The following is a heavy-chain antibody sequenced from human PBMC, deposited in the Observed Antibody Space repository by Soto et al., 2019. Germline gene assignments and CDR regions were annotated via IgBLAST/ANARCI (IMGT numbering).Heavy chain of an antibody. J-gene: IGHJ4*02. CDR1: GFSLSTSGVG. V-gene: IGHV2-5*02. CDR3: AHRSLSSGTYWDGGYFDY. CDR2: IYWDDDK. D-gene: IGHD1-26*01. Sequence: QITLKESGPTRVKPTQTLTLTCTFSGFSLSTSGVGVGWIRQPPGKALEWLVVIYWDDDKRYSPSLQNRLTITKDTSNNQLVLTLTNLDPVDTATYYCAHRSLSSGTYWDGGYFDYWGQGTLVTVSS.